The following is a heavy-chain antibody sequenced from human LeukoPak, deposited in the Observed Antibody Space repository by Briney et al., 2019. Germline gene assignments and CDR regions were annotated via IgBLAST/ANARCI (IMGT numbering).Heavy chain of an antibody. J-gene: IGHJ6*02. D-gene: IGHD6-19*01. V-gene: IGHV4-34*01. Sequence: KPSGTLSLTCAVYGGSFSGYYWSWIRQPPGKGLEWIGEINHSGSTNYNPSLKSRVTISVDTSKNQFSLKLSSVTAADAAVYYCARGRLKQWLVRYADYYYGMDVWGQGTTVTVSS. CDR1: GGSFSGYY. CDR3: ARGRLKQWLVRYADYYYGMDV. CDR2: INHSGST.